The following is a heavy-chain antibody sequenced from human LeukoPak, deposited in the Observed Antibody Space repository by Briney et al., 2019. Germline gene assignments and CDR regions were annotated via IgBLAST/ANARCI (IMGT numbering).Heavy chain of an antibody. D-gene: IGHD2-21*01. CDR1: GGSFSGYY. CDR3: ARGGSLRYYYYYGMDV. Sequence: TSETLSLTCAVYGGSFSGYYWSWIRQPPGKGLEWIGEINHSGSTNYNPSLKSRVTISVDTSKNQLSLKLSSVTAADTAVYYCARGGSLRYYYYYGMDVWGQGTTVTVSS. J-gene: IGHJ6*02. CDR2: INHSGST. V-gene: IGHV4-34*01.